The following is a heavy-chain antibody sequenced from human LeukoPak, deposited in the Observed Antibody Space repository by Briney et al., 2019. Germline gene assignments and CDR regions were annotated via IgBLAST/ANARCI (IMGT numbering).Heavy chain of an antibody. D-gene: IGHD3-22*01. CDR1: GGSISSSNW. CDR3: AVVILDAFDI. Sequence: SETLSLTCAVSGGSISSSNWWSWVRQPPGKGLEWIGEIYRSGSTNYNPSLKSRVTISVDTSKNQFSLKLSSVTAADTAVYYCAVVILDAFDIWGQGTMVTVSS. CDR2: IYRSGST. J-gene: IGHJ3*02. V-gene: IGHV4-4*02.